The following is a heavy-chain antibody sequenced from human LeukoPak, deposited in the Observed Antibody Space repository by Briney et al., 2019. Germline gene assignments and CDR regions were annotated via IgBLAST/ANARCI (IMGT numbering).Heavy chain of an antibody. J-gene: IGHJ5*02. CDR3: AANTYCSGGSCYSSWFDP. V-gene: IGHV1-18*01. CDR2: ISAYNGNT. Sequence: ASVKVSCKASGYTFTSYGISWVRQAPGQGLEWMGWISAYNGNTNYAQKFQGRVTMTTDTSTSTAYMELRSLRSDDTAVYYCAANTYCSGGSCYSSWFDPWGQGTVVTVFS. CDR1: GYTFTSYG. D-gene: IGHD2-15*01.